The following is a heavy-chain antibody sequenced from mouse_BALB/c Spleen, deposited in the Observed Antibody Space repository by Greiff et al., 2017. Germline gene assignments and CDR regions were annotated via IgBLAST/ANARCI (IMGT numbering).Heavy chain of an antibody. V-gene: IGHV1-87*01. D-gene: IGHD1-1*01. Sequence: QVQLKESGAELARPGASVKLSCKASGYTFTSYWMQWVKQRPGQGLEWIGAIYPGDGDTRYTQKFKGKATLTADKSSSTAYMQLSSLASEDSAVYYCARNYGSPFYYFDYWGQGTTLTVSS. J-gene: IGHJ2*01. CDR2: IYPGDGDT. CDR3: ARNYGSPFYYFDY. CDR1: GYTFTSYW.